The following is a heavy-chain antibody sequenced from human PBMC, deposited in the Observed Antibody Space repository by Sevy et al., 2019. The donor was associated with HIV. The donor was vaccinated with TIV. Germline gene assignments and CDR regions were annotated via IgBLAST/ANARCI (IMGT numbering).Heavy chain of an antibody. J-gene: IGHJ6*03. CDR2: IYSGGST. D-gene: IGHD6-13*01. V-gene: IGHV3-53*01. Sequence: GGSLRLSCAASGFTVSSNYMSWVRQAPGKGLEWVSVIYSGGSTYYADSVKGRFTISRDNSKNTLYLQMNSLRAEDTAVYYCASGSNSWYPYYYYYYYMDVWGKGTTVTVSS. CDR3: ASGSNSWYPYYYYYYYMDV. CDR1: GFTVSSNY.